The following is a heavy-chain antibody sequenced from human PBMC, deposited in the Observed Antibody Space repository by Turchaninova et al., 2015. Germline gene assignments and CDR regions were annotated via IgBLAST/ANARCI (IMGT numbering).Heavy chain of an antibody. J-gene: IGHJ4*02. D-gene: IGHD6-6*01. Sequence: QLQLQESGPGLVKPSETLSLTCTVSGGSISSSSYYWGWIRQPPGKGLEWIGGIYFSGGTYYNPSLKRRVTRSVDTSKNQCSRKLSSGTAADTAVYYCARDWRRGSSSKDPIDYWGQGTLVTVSS. CDR3: ARDWRRGSSSKDPIDY. CDR2: IYFSGGT. V-gene: IGHV4-39*07. CDR1: GGSISSSSYY.